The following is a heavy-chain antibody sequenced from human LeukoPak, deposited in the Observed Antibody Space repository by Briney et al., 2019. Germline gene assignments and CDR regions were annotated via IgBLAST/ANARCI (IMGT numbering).Heavy chain of an antibody. Sequence: GGSLRLSCAASGFTFSSYAMHWVRQAPGKGLEWVAVISYDGSNKYYADSVKGRFTISRDNSKNTLYLQMNSLRAEDTAVYYCARDHYDFWSGYYKGMYYFDYWGQGTLVIVSS. CDR2: ISYDGSNK. J-gene: IGHJ4*02. CDR1: GFTFSSYA. CDR3: ARDHYDFWSGYYKGMYYFDY. V-gene: IGHV3-30-3*01. D-gene: IGHD3-3*01.